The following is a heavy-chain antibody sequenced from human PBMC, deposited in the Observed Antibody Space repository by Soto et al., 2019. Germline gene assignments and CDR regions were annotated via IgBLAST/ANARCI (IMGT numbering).Heavy chain of an antibody. CDR3: AKSRDGYKYYYGMDV. D-gene: IGHD5-12*01. Sequence: GGSLRLSCAASGFTFSSYGMHWVRQAPGKGLEWVAVISYDGSNKYYADSVKGRFTISRDNSKNTLYLQMNSLRAEDTAVYYCAKSRDGYKYYYGMDVWGQGTTVTVSS. CDR1: GFTFSSYG. J-gene: IGHJ6*02. V-gene: IGHV3-30*18. CDR2: ISYDGSNK.